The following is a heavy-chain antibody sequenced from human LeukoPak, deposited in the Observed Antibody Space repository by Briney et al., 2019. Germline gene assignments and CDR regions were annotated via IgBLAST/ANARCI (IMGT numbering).Heavy chain of an antibody. CDR3: ATGLGYFDWLLDY. Sequence: ASVKVSCKASGYTFTSYDINWVRQATGQGLEWMGWMSPNSGNTGYAQKFQGRVTMTRNTSISTAYMELSSLRSEDTAVYYCATGLGYFDWLLDYWGQGTLVTVSS. D-gene: IGHD3-9*01. CDR1: GYTFTSYD. CDR2: MSPNSGNT. J-gene: IGHJ4*02. V-gene: IGHV1-8*01.